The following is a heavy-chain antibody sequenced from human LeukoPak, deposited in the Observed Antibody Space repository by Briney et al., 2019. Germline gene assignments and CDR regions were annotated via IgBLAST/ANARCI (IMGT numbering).Heavy chain of an antibody. J-gene: IGHJ4*02. CDR3: AKVSFDGGVIPYFDS. D-gene: IGHD3-16*02. CDR1: GFSFTKYA. CDR2: MSRSGDST. Sequence: GGSLRLSCAASGFSFTKYAMSWDRQAPRKGLEWVSGMSRSGDSTDYADSVKGRFTISRDNSKNTLYLQMDSLRVEDTAVFCAKVSFDGGVIPYFDSWGQGTVVTVSS. V-gene: IGHV3-23*01.